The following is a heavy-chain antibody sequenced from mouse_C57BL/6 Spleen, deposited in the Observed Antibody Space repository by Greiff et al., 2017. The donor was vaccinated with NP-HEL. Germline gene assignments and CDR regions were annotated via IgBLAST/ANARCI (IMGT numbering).Heavy chain of an antibody. Sequence: VQLQQSGAELVKPGASVKISCKASGYAFSSYWMNWVKQRPGKGLEWIGQIYPGDGATNYNGKFKGKATLTADKSSSTAYMQLSRLTSEDSGVYFCARQRDYDYDFDYWGQGTTLTVSS. V-gene: IGHV1-80*01. J-gene: IGHJ2*01. CDR1: GYAFSSYW. CDR2: IYPGDGAT. CDR3: ARQRDYDYDFDY. D-gene: IGHD2-4*01.